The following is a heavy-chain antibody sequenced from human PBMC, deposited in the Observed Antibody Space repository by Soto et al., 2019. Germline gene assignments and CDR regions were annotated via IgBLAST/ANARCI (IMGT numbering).Heavy chain of an antibody. CDR1: GDSVSSNSAG. V-gene: IGHV6-1*01. D-gene: IGHD1-26*01. CDR3: ARGEQYSGRIFDY. J-gene: IGHJ4*01. CDR2: TYYRSKWYY. Sequence: PSQTLSLTCAITGDSVSSNSAGWSWVRQSPSRGLEWLGRTYYRSKWYYEYAVSVGGRITINPDTSKNQYSLQLNSVTPEDTAVYFCARGEQYSGRIFDYWGQGTLVTVSS.